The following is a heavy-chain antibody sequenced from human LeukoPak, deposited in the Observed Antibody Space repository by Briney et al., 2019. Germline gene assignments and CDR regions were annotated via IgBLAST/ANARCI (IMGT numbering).Heavy chain of an antibody. CDR1: GGTFSSYA. J-gene: IGHJ6*04. D-gene: IGHD3-9*01. CDR3: ARDRGPNVLRYFDPRGYYYYGMDV. V-gene: IGHV1-69*06. CDR2: IIPIFGTA. Sequence: SVKVSCKASGGTFSSYAISWVRQAPGQGLVWMGGIIPIFGTANYAQKFQGRVTITADKSTGTAYMELSSLRSEDTAVYYCARDRGPNVLRYFDPRGYYYYGMDVWGKGTTVTVSS.